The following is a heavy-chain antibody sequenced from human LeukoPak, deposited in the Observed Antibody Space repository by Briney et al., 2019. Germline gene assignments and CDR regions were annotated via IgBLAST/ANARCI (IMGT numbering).Heavy chain of an antibody. Sequence: GGSLRLSCVASGFTFHDYAMHWVRQAPGKGLEWVSGVTWSSENIGYADSVKGRFTISRDNAKNSLYLQVNSLRPEDTALYYCAKDLWRHSWYYGLDVWGQGTTVTVSS. CDR2: VTWSSENI. CDR1: GFTFHDYA. CDR3: AKDLWRHSWYYGLDV. V-gene: IGHV3-9*01. J-gene: IGHJ6*02. D-gene: IGHD3-10*01.